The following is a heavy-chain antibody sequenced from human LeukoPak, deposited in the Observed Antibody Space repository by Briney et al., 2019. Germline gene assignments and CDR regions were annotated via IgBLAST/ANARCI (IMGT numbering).Heavy chain of an antibody. Sequence: GGSLRLSCAASVFTVSSNYMNWVRPAPGKGVEWVSLIYGGGNIYYADSVKGRFTISRDNSKNTLYLQMNSLRAEDTAVYYCARGAGYNDPYYFDYWGQGTLVTVSS. V-gene: IGHV3-53*01. CDR1: VFTVSSNY. CDR3: ARGAGYNDPYYFDY. CDR2: IYGGGNI. D-gene: IGHD5-24*01. J-gene: IGHJ4*02.